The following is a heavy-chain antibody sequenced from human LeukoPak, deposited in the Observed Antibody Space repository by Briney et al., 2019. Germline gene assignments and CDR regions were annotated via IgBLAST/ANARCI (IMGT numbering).Heavy chain of an antibody. Sequence: ASVKVSCKASGYSFSDHYIHWVRQAPGQGLGWMGWIYLHNADTEYAEKVQGRVTMTRDTSIRTAYMEVNRLTPDDTAVYYCTKDRLSYDILTGYYIGEAGGMDVWGQGTTVTVSS. V-gene: IGHV1-2*02. CDR3: TKDRLSYDILTGYYIGEAGGMDV. D-gene: IGHD3-9*01. CDR2: IYLHNADT. CDR1: GYSFSDHY. J-gene: IGHJ6*02.